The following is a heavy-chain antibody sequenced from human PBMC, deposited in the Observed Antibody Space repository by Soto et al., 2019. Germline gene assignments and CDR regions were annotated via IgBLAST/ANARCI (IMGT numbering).Heavy chain of an antibody. Sequence: LSLTCTVSGDSVNSGSYYWTWIRQAPGKGLEWLGYIYHIGTTRYNPSLKGRATISLDTSKSQFSLRLTSVTAADTAVYFCARESIVGATRFDPWGHGTLVTVSS. CDR2: IYHIGTT. CDR1: GDSVNSGSYY. CDR3: ARESIVGATRFDP. V-gene: IGHV4-61*01. J-gene: IGHJ5*02. D-gene: IGHD1-26*01.